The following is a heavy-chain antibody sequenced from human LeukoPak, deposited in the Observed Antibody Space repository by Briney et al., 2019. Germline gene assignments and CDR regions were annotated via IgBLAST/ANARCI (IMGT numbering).Heavy chain of an antibody. J-gene: IGHJ4*02. Sequence: GGSLRLSCAASGFTFSTDVMSWVRQAPGKGLECVSAISGSGGNTYYADSVKGRFTISRDNSKNTLYLQMNSLRAEDTAVYYCARDSSGWYDYWGQGTLVTVSS. V-gene: IGHV3-23*01. CDR1: GFTFSTDV. D-gene: IGHD6-19*01. CDR2: ISGSGGNT. CDR3: ARDSSGWYDY.